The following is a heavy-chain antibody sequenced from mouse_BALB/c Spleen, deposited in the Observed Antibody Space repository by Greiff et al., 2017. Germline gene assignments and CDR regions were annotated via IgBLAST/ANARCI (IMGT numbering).Heavy chain of an antibody. D-gene: IGHD2-14*01. Sequence: VQLQQSGPGLVQPSQSLSITCTVSGFSLTSYGVHWVRQSPGKGLEWLGVIWSGGSTDYNAAFISRLSTSKDNSKSQVFYKMNSLQANDTAIYYCARNPYRYDEGMDYWGQGTSVTVSS. CDR3: ARNPYRYDEGMDY. CDR1: GFSLTSYG. CDR2: IWSGGST. J-gene: IGHJ4*01. V-gene: IGHV2-2*02.